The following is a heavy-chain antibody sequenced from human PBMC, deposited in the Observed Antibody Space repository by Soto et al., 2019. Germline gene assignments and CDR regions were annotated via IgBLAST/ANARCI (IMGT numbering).Heavy chain of an antibody. CDR1: GGSFSGYY. Sequence: SETLSLTCAVYGGSFSGYYWSWIRQPPGKGLEWIGEINHSGSTNYNPSLKSRVTITRDTSASTAYMELSSLRSEDTAVYYCAKVGSSWYVYYFDYWGQGTLVTVSS. V-gene: IGHV4-34*01. J-gene: IGHJ4*02. CDR3: AKVGSSWYVYYFDY. CDR2: INHSGST. D-gene: IGHD6-13*01.